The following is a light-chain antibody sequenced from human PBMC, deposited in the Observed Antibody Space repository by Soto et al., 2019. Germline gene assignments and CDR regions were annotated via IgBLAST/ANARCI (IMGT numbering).Light chain of an antibody. CDR3: HQYGTSPQT. Sequence: EVVLSQSPGTVYLSLGERATLSCGASQSVSSSYLAWYQHKRGQAPMLLMYGAASRATGVPDRFSGWGSGTDFTLTISRLEPEDFAVYYCHQYGTSPQTFGQGTKV. J-gene: IGKJ1*01. V-gene: IGKV3-20*01. CDR1: QSVSSSY. CDR2: GAA.